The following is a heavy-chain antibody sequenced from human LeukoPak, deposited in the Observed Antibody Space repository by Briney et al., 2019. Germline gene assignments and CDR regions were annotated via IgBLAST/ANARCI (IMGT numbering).Heavy chain of an antibody. J-gene: IGHJ4*02. V-gene: IGHV3-23*01. CDR3: AKGVVGATMFDY. D-gene: IGHD1-26*01. Sequence: GGTLRLSCAASGFTFSSYGMSWVRQAPGTGLEWVSSINNSGGSTYYADSVKGRFTISRDNSKNTVYLQMNSLRAEDTALYYCAKGVVGATMFDYWGQGTLVTVSS. CDR1: GFTFSSYG. CDR2: INNSGGST.